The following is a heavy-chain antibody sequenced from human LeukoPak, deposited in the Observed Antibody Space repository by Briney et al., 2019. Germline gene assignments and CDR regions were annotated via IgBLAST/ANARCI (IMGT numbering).Heavy chain of an antibody. Sequence: SETLSLTCTVSGGSISSYYWSWIRQPPGKGLEWIGYIYYSGSTNYNPSLKSRVTISVDTSKNQFSLKLSSVTAADTAVYYCARAMYYDFWSGGFDYWGQGTLVTVSS. J-gene: IGHJ4*02. CDR3: ARAMYYDFWSGGFDY. CDR1: GGSISSYY. D-gene: IGHD3-3*01. CDR2: IYYSGST. V-gene: IGHV4-59*01.